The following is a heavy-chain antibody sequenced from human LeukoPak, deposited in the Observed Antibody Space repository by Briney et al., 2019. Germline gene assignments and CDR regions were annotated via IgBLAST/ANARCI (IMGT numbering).Heavy chain of an antibody. D-gene: IGHD3-22*01. Sequence: SETLSLTCTVSGGSISSSSYYWGWIRQPPGKGLEWIWSNYYSGSTYYNPSLKSRVTISVDTSKNQFSLKLSSVTTADTAVYYCARGSSGYSFPFDYWGQGTLVTVSS. CDR3: ARGSSGYSFPFDY. CDR1: GGSISSSSYY. J-gene: IGHJ4*02. CDR2: NYYSGST. V-gene: IGHV4-39*01.